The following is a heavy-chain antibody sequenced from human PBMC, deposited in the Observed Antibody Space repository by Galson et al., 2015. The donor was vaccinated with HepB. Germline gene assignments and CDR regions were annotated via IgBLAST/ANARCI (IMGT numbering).Heavy chain of an antibody. D-gene: IGHD6-19*01. CDR3: GSLGGIGWVGF. CDR2: INSDGSIT. Sequence: SLRLSCAASGFTFSRYWMHWVRQVPGKGLVWVSRINSDGSITTSADSVKGRFTISRDNAKNTLYLQMNSLRAEDTAVYYCGSLGGIGWVGFWGQGTLVTVSS. CDR1: GFTFSRYW. J-gene: IGHJ4*02. V-gene: IGHV3-74*01.